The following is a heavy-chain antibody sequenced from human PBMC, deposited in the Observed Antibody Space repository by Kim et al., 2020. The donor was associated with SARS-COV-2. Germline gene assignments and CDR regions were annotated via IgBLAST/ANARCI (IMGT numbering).Heavy chain of an antibody. CDR3: ARGNYYGSGSLEFDY. Sequence: ASVKVSCKASGYTFTGYYMHWVRQAPGQGLEWMGWINPNSGGTNYAQKFQGRVTMTRDTSISTAYRELSRLRSDDTAVYYCARGNYYGSGSLEFDYWGQGTLVTVSS. D-gene: IGHD3-10*01. V-gene: IGHV1-2*02. J-gene: IGHJ4*02. CDR2: INPNSGGT. CDR1: GYTFTGYY.